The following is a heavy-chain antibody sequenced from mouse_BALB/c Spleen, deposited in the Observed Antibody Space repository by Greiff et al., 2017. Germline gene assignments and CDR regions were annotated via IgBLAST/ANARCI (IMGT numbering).Heavy chain of an antibody. Sequence: PLQQSGAELMKPGASVKISCKATGYTFSSYWIEWVKQRPGHGLEWIGEILPGSGSTNYNEKFKGKATFTADTSSNTAYMQLSSLTSEDSAVYYCARKGLRRDYFDCWGQGTTLTVSS. CDR3: ARKGLRRDYFDC. J-gene: IGHJ2*01. V-gene: IGHV1-9*01. D-gene: IGHD2-4*01. CDR2: ILPGSGST. CDR1: GYTFSSYW.